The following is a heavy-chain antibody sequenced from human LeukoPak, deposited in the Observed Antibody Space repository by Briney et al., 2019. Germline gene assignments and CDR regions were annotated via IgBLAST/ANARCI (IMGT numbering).Heavy chain of an antibody. D-gene: IGHD6-13*01. CDR3: AKEGSSWSTFDY. CDR2: ISWNSRSI. J-gene: IGHJ4*02. V-gene: IGHV3-9*03. Sequence: GGSRRFSVATSEFTFKDYAIYWVGQAPGKAWNGVSGISWNSRSIAYADSVKGRFTISRDNAKNSLYLQMNSLRAEDMALYYCAKEGSSWSTFDYWGQGTLVTVSS. CDR1: EFTFKDYA.